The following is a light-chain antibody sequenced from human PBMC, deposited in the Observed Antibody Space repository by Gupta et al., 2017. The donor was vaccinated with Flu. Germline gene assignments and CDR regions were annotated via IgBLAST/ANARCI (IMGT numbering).Light chain of an antibody. CDR3: QQVYTSPIT. J-gene: IGKJ5*01. CDR2: GAT. Sequence: DIQMSQSPSSVSVSVGDRVTITCRASQSIGSYLCWLQQRPGQSPRLLIFGATALQGGAPSRFSGSVSGTEFTLTISNLQPEDLATYFCQQVYTSPITFGQGTRVDI. CDR1: QSIGSY. V-gene: IGKV1-39*01.